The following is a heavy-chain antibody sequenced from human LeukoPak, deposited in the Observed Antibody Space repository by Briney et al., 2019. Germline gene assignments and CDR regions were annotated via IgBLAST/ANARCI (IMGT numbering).Heavy chain of an antibody. V-gene: IGHV1-2*02. Sequence: GASVKVSCKASGYTFTAYYIHWVRQAPGQGLEWMGWISRNSGGTDYAQKFQGRVTMTRDTSISTTYVELSSLTSDDTAVYYCAIQPWGSGNNWYFDLWGRGTLVTVSS. CDR2: ISRNSGGT. CDR3: AIQPWGSGNNWYFDL. J-gene: IGHJ2*01. D-gene: IGHD7-27*01. CDR1: GYTFTAYY.